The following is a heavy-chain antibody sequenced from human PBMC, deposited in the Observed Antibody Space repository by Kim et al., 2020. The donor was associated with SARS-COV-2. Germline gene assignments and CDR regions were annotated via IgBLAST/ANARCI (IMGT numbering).Heavy chain of an antibody. CDR2: INPSGGST. CDR3: ARDYGYSSGPGNWFDP. D-gene: IGHD6-19*01. Sequence: ASVKVSCKASGYTFTSYYMHWVRQAPGQGLEWMGIINPSGGSTSYAQKFQGRVTMTRDTSTSTVYMELSSLRSEDTAVYYCARDYGYSSGPGNWFDPWGQGTLVTVSS. V-gene: IGHV1-46*01. J-gene: IGHJ5*02. CDR1: GYTFTSYY.